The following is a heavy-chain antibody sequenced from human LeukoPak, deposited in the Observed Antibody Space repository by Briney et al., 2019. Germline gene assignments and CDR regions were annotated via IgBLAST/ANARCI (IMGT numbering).Heavy chain of an antibody. V-gene: IGHV1-3*01. Sequence: GASVKVSCKAAGYTFTSYAMHWVRQAPGQRLEWMGWINAGNGNTKYSQKFQGRVTITRDTSASTAYMELSSLRSEDTAVYYCARVGYSSGWPFDYWGQGTLVTVSS. D-gene: IGHD6-19*01. CDR2: INAGNGNT. J-gene: IGHJ4*02. CDR3: ARVGYSSGWPFDY. CDR1: GYTFTSYA.